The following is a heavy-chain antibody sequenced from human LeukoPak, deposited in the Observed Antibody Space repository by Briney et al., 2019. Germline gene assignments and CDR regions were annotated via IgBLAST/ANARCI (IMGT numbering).Heavy chain of an antibody. Sequence: GASVKVSCKASGYTFTSYAMSWVRQAPGQGLEWMGSINTNTGNPTYAQGFTGRLVFSLDTSVSTAYLQISSLKAEDTALYYCATGGGYRFAYWGQGTLVTVSS. CDR2: INTNTGNP. J-gene: IGHJ4*02. D-gene: IGHD6-25*01. CDR3: ATGGGYRFAY. CDR1: GYTFTSYA. V-gene: IGHV7-4-1*02.